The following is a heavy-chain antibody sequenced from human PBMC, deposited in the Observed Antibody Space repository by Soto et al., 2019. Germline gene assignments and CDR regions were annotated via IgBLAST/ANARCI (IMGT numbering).Heavy chain of an antibody. CDR2: ISGSGGTT. Sequence: EVPLLESGGGLVQSGGSLRLSCAASGFTFSSYAMSWVRQAPGKGLEWVSAISGSGGTTYYADSVKGRFTFSRDNSKNTLYLQMNSLRAEDTAVYYCAKTANGWFSAFDIWGQGTMVTVSS. V-gene: IGHV3-23*01. CDR3: AKTANGWFSAFDI. CDR1: GFTFSSYA. J-gene: IGHJ3*02. D-gene: IGHD6-19*01.